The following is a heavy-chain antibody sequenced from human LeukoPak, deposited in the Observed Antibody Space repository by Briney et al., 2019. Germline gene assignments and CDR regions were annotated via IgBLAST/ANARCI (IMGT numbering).Heavy chain of an antibody. V-gene: IGHV3-21*01. CDR2: ISESSVYI. Sequence: GGSLRLSCAGSGFTFSSYIMNWVRHAPGKGLEWVSSISESSVYINYANSVKGRFTISRDNAKYSLYLQMTSLRAEDTAVYYCARSYYDSSGYPHSDLDYWGQGTLVTVSS. CDR1: GFTFSSYI. D-gene: IGHD3-22*01. J-gene: IGHJ4*02. CDR3: ARSYYDSSGYPHSDLDY.